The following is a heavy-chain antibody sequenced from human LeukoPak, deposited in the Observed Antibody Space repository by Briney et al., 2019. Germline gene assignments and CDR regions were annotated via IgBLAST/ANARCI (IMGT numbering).Heavy chain of an antibody. CDR1: GFTFSSHE. D-gene: IGHD3-10*02. CDR2: ISSSGSTI. J-gene: IGHJ6*04. V-gene: IGHV3-48*03. CDR3: AELGITMIGGV. Sequence: GGFLRLSCAASGFTFSSHEMNWVRQAAGKGLGWVSYISSSGSTIYYADSVKGRFTISRDNAKNSLYLQMNSLRAEDTAVYYCAELGITMIGGVWGKGTTVTISS.